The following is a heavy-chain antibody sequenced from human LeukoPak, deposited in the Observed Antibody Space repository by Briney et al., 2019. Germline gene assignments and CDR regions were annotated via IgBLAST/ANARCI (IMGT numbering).Heavy chain of an antibody. Sequence: ASVKVSCKASGYTFTSYGISWVRQAPGQGLEWMGWISAYNGNTGYAQKFQGRVTMTRDTSISTAYLDLSSLRSEDTAVYYCARAQSGSYNWFDPWGQGTLVTVSS. J-gene: IGHJ5*02. D-gene: IGHD1-26*01. V-gene: IGHV1-18*01. CDR2: ISAYNGNT. CDR1: GYTFTSYG. CDR3: ARAQSGSYNWFDP.